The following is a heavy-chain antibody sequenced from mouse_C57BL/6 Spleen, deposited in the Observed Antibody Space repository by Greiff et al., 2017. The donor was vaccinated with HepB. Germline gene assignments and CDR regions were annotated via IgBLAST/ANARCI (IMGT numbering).Heavy chain of an antibody. CDR1: GYTFTSYW. CDR3: ARKGLGKVDY. Sequence: QVHVKQPGAELVMPGASVKLSCKASGYTFTSYWMHWVKQRPGQGLEWIGEIDPSDSYTNYNQKFKGKSTLTVDKSSSTAYMQLSSLTSEDSAVYYCARKGLGKVDYWGQGTTLTVSS. V-gene: IGHV1-69*01. D-gene: IGHD4-1*01. CDR2: IDPSDSYT. J-gene: IGHJ2*01.